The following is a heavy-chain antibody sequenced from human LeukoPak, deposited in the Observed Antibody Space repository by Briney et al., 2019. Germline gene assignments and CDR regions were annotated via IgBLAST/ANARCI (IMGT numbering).Heavy chain of an antibody. CDR1: GYTFRSYG. CDR3: ARDFPTGSGSLY. CDR2: ISAYNGNT. D-gene: IGHD3-10*01. Sequence: ASVKVSCKASGYTFRSYGISWVRQAPGQGLEWMGWISAYNGNTNYAQKIQGRVTMTTDTSTSTAYMELRSLRSDDTAVYYCARDFPTGSGSLYWGQGTLITVSS. V-gene: IGHV1-18*01. J-gene: IGHJ4*02.